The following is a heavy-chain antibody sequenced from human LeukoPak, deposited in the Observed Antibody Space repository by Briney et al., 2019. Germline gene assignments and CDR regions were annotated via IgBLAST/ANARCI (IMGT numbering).Heavy chain of an antibody. CDR2: IIPIFGTA. V-gene: IGHV1-69*05. J-gene: IGHJ5*02. D-gene: IGHD2-2*01. CDR1: GGTFSSYA. Sequence: SVKVSCKASGGTFSSYAISWVRQAPGQGLEWMGRIIPIFGTANYAQKFQGRVTITTDESTSTAYMELSSLRSEDTAVYYCARDRRFYCSSTSCYRTPTDNWFDPWGQGTLVTVSS. CDR3: ARDRRFYCSSTSCYRTPTDNWFDP.